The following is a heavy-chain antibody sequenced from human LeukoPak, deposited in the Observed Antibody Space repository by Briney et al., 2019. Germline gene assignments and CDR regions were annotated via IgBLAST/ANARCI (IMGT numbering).Heavy chain of an antibody. CDR2: IYYRGST. J-gene: IGHJ4*02. CDR3: ARHVTGYYFDS. D-gene: IGHD1-14*01. CDR1: GGSISSYY. Sequence: SETLSLTCTVSGGSISSYYRSWIRQPPGKGLEWIGYIYYRGSTNYNPSLKSRVTISVDTSKNQFSLKLSSGTAADTAVYYCARHVTGYYFDSWGQGTLVTVSS. V-gene: IGHV4-59*08.